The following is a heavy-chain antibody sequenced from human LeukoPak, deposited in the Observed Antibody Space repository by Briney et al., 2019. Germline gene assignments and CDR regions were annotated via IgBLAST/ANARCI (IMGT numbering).Heavy chain of an antibody. V-gene: IGHV4-39*01. J-gene: IGHJ6*03. D-gene: IGHD6-13*01. Sequence: PSETLSLTCTVSGGSLSSSSYYWGWIRQPPGKGLEWIGSIYYSGSTYYNPSLQSRVPISVDTSKTQFSLKLSSVTAADTAVYYSARYGGEVDLSEQSTHNVGGPIAAAGRGGYYYYYYMDVWGKGTTVTISS. CDR1: GGSLSSSSYY. CDR3: ARYGGEVDLSEQSTHNVGGPIAAAGRGGYYYYYYMDV. CDR2: IYYSGST.